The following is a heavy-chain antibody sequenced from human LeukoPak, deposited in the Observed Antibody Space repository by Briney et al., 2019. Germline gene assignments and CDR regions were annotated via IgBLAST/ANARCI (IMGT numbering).Heavy chain of an antibody. V-gene: IGHV3-11*01. CDR2: ISSSGSTI. CDR1: GFTFSDYY. Sequence: PGGSLRLSCAASGFTFSDYYMSWIRQAPGKGLEWVSYISSSGSTIYYADSVKGRFTISRDNAKNSLYLQMNSLRAEDTAVYYCARERDYGDYVKVMDVWGQGTTVTVSS. CDR3: ARERDYGDYVKVMDV. D-gene: IGHD4-17*01. J-gene: IGHJ6*02.